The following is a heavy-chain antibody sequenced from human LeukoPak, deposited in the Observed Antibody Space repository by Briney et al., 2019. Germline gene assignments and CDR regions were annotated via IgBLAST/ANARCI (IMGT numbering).Heavy chain of an antibody. CDR1: GFTFSSYS. CDR3: ARFSVTTPRYFDY. D-gene: IGHD4-17*01. V-gene: IGHV3-21*01. J-gene: IGHJ4*02. CDR2: ISSSSSYI. Sequence: GGSLRLSCAASGFTFSSYSMNWVRQAPGKGLEWVSSISSSSSYIYYADSVKGRFTISRDSAKNSLYLQMNSLRAEDTAVYYCARFSVTTPRYFDYWGQGTLVTVSS.